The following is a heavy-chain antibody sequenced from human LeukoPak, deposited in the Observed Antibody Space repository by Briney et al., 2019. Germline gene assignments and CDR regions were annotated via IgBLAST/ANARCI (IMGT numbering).Heavy chain of an antibody. CDR3: ARSVSAAAGTTFDY. V-gene: IGHV1-2*02. D-gene: IGHD6-13*01. CDR1: GYTFTGYY. Sequence: GASVKVSCKASGYTFTGYYMHWVRQAPGQGLEWMGWINPNGGGTNYAQKFQGRVTMTRDTSISTAYMELSRLRSDDTAVYYCARSVSAAAGTTFDYWGQGTLVTVSS. CDR2: INPNGGGT. J-gene: IGHJ4*02.